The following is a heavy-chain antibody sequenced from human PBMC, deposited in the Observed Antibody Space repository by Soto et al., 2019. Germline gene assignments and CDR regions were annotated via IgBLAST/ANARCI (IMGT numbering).Heavy chain of an antibody. J-gene: IGHJ5*02. V-gene: IGHV1-69*04. Sequence: SVKVSCKASGGTFSSYTISWVRQAPGQGLEWMGRIIPILGIANYAQKFQGRVTITADKSTSTAYMELSSLRSEDTAVYYCAREGDYDILTGYYNVREYNWYDPWGQGTLVTVSS. D-gene: IGHD3-9*01. CDR3: AREGDYDILTGYYNVREYNWYDP. CDR2: IIPILGIA. CDR1: GGTFSSYT.